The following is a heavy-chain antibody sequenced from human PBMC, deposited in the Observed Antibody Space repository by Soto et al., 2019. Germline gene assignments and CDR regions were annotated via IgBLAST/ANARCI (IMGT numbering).Heavy chain of an antibody. CDR3: ARDPSQVISYYYCMEV. D-gene: IGHD3-22*01. CDR2: INPSGGST. Sequence: ASVKFSCRASGYTFTSYYMHWVRQAPGQGLEWMGIINPSGGSTSYAQKFQGTVTMTRDTSTSTVYMELSSLRSEDTAVYYCARDPSQVISYYYCMEVWGEGTKVTIS. CDR1: GYTFTSYY. V-gene: IGHV1-46*01. J-gene: IGHJ6*02.